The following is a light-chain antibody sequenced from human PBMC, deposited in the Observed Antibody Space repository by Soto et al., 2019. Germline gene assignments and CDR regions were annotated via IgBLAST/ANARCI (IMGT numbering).Light chain of an antibody. CDR2: AAS. CDR3: QQLLSYPIT. CDR1: QGISSY. J-gene: IGKJ5*01. Sequence: IQLPQSPSFLSASVGDRVTITCRASQGISSYLAWYQQKPGKAPKLLIYAASTLQSGVPLRFSGSGSGTSFTLTISSLQPEDFATYYCQQLLSYPITFGQGTRLEIK. V-gene: IGKV1-9*01.